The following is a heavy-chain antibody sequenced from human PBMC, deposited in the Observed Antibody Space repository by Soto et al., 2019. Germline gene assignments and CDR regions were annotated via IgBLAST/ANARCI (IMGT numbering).Heavy chain of an antibody. CDR1: GFTFSDYT. V-gene: IGHV3-21*01. CDR3: ARYDSSGYYWHYYYYGMEV. Sequence: GGSLRLSCAASGFTFSDYTMNWVRQAPGKGLEWVSSISDSSSYIYYADSVKGRFTISRDNAKNSLYLQMNSLRAEDTAVYYCARYDSSGYYWHYYYYGMEVWGQGTTVTVSS. D-gene: IGHD3-22*01. J-gene: IGHJ6*02. CDR2: ISDSSSYI.